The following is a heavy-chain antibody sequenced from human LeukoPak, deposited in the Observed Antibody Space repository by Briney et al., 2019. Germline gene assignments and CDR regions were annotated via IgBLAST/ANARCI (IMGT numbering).Heavy chain of an antibody. CDR1: GGSFSGYY. CDR2: INHSGST. D-gene: IGHD1-26*01. V-gene: IGHV4-34*01. CDR3: ARVPRSGSYSSY. Sequence: SETLSLTCAVYGGSFSGYYWSWIRQPPGKGLEWIGEINHSGSTNYNPSLKSRVTISVDTSKNQFSLKLSSVTAADTAVYYCARVPRSGSYSSYWGQGTLVTVSS. J-gene: IGHJ4*02.